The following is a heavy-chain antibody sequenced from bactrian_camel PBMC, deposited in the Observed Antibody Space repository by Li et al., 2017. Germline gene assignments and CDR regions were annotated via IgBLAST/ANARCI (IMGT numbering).Heavy chain of an antibody. Sequence: HVQLVESGGGSVQAGGSLRLSCAASGYTYRLCSMGWYRQAPGKERELVSIIFNDGSIQYSGSAKGRFTISLGNGKNTLYLQMNSLKPDDTAIYYCNTFVSRSWLRRTCEDNYWGQGTQVTVS. CDR3: NTFVSRSWLRRTCEDNY. V-gene: IGHV3S53*01. D-gene: IGHD1*01. CDR2: IFNDGSI. CDR1: GYTYRLCS. J-gene: IGHJ4*01.